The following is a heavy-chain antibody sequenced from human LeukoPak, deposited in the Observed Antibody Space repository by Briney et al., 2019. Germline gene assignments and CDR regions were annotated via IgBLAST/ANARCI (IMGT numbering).Heavy chain of an antibody. CDR1: GGSISSGGYS. D-gene: IGHD1-7*01. Sequence: SQTLSLTCAVSGGSISSGGYSWSWIRQPPGKGLEWIGYIYHSGSTYYNPSLKSRVTISVDRSKNQFSLKLSSVTAADTAVYYCARASPITWTYGWFDPWAREPWSPSPQ. V-gene: IGHV4-30-2*01. CDR3: ARASPITWTYGWFDP. J-gene: IGHJ5*02. CDR2: IYHSGST.